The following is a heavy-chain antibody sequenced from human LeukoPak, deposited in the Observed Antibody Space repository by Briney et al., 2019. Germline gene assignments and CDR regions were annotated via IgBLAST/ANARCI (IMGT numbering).Heavy chain of an antibody. Sequence: SETLSLTCTVSGGSISSYYWNWIRQPPGKGLEWIGYIYYSGSTNYNPSLKSRVTISVDTSKNQFSLKLSSVTAADTAVYYCAREYSSSSGRRAFDIWGQGTMVTVSS. CDR3: AREYSSSSGRRAFDI. V-gene: IGHV4-59*08. CDR1: GGSISSYY. D-gene: IGHD6-6*01. J-gene: IGHJ3*02. CDR2: IYYSGST.